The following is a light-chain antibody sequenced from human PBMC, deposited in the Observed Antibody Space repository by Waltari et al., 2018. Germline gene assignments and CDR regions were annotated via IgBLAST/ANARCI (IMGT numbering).Light chain of an antibody. CDR3: SSYSSSSTYV. J-gene: IGLJ1*01. CDR1: SSDVGGYKY. CDR2: EVS. Sequence: QSALTQPASVSGSPGQSITISCTGTSSDVGGYKYVSCYQQHPGKAPKPMIYEVSNRPAGVANRFSGSKAGNMASLTISGLQAEDEADYYCSSYSSSSTYVFGTGTKVTVL. V-gene: IGLV2-14*01.